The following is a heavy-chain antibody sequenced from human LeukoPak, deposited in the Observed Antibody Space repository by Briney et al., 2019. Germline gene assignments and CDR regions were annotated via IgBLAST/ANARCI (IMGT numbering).Heavy chain of an antibody. D-gene: IGHD3-22*01. J-gene: IGHJ4*02. CDR1: GGSFSGDY. V-gene: IGHV4-34*01. CDR2: IKHSGIT. Sequence: SETLSLTCAVYGGSFSGDYWSWIRQPPGKGLEWIGEIKHSGITYYNPSLKSRVTISIDTSNNQFSLKLSSVTATDTAVYCCARGADSSGYYSIFYFDYWGQGTLVTVSS. CDR3: ARGADSSGYYSIFYFDY.